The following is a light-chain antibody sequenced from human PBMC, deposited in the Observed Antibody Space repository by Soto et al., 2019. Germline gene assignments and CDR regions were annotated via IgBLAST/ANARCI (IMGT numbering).Light chain of an antibody. CDR3: QQSFGAPRT. CDR1: QSISTY. V-gene: IGKV1-39*01. Sequence: DIRMTQSPSSLSASLGDRVTVTCRASQSISTYLNWFQQRPGKAPKLLIYGAYTLQDGVPSRFSGSGSEAEFTLTISSLQPEDFATYYCQQSFGAPRTFGQGTKVDI. J-gene: IGKJ1*01. CDR2: GAY.